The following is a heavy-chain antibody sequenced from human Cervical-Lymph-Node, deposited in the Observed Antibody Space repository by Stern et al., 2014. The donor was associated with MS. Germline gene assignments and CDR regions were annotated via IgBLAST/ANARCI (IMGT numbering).Heavy chain of an antibody. V-gene: IGHV3-11*01. D-gene: IGHD2-2*01. J-gene: IGHJ4*02. CDR2: ISSSGTTI. CDR3: TRGRTAALGDY. CDR1: GFRFRDSY. Sequence: QVQLVESGGGLVKPGGSLTLSCAASGFRFRDSYMTWVRQAPGKGLEWLSFISSSGTTIYYADSVKGRFTISRDNAKDSLYLLMNSLRAEDTAMYYCTRGRTAALGDYWGQGTLVTVSS.